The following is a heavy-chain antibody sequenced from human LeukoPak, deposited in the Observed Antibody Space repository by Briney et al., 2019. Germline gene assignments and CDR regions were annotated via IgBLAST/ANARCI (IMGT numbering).Heavy chain of an antibody. J-gene: IGHJ2*01. D-gene: IGHD2-2*01. CDR2: INHSGST. CDR1: GGSFSGYY. Sequence: SETLSLTCAVYGGSFSGYYWSWIRQPPGKGLEWIGEINHSGSTNYNPSLKSRVTISVDTSKNQFSLKLSSVTAADTAVYYCARDKKAAANWYFDLWGRGTLVTVSS. V-gene: IGHV4-34*01. CDR3: ARDKKAAANWYFDL.